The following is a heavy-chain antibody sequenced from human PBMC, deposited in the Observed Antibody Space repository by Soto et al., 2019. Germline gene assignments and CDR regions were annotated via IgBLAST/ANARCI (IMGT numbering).Heavy chain of an antibody. Sequence: GGSLRLSCAASGFTFSSYSMNWVRQAPGKGLEWVSYISSSSTIYYADSVKGRFTISRDNAKNSLYLQMNSLRDEDTAVYYCARAAGYITGTTNFDYWGQGTLVTVSS. J-gene: IGHJ4*02. V-gene: IGHV3-48*02. D-gene: IGHD1-7*01. CDR3: ARAAGYITGTTNFDY. CDR1: GFTFSSYS. CDR2: ISSSSTI.